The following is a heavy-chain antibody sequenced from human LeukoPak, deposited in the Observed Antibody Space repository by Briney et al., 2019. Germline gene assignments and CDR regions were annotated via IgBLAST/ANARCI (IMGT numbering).Heavy chain of an antibody. D-gene: IGHD6-19*01. CDR2: ISWNSGSI. J-gene: IGHJ6*02. V-gene: IGHV3-9*01. CDR1: GFSFHNYA. CDR3: AKDTRAYSSGWVTYYYYGMDV. Sequence: GGSLRLSCAASGFSFHNYAMHWVRHAPGKGLEWVSGISWNSGSIGYADSVKGRFTISRDNAKNSLYLQMNSLRAEDTALYYCAKDTRAYSSGWVTYYYYGMDVWGQGTTVTVSS.